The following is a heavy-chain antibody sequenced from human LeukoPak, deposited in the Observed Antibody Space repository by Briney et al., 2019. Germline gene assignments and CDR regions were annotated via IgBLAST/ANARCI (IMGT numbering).Heavy chain of an antibody. J-gene: IGHJ6*04. V-gene: IGHV4-34*01. Sequence: SETLSLTCAVYGGSFSGYYWSWIRQPPGKGLEWIGEINHSGSTNYNPSLKSRVTISVDTSKNQFSLKLSSVTAADTAVYYCARGYFSRRGDVWGKGTTVTVSS. CDR2: INHSGST. CDR3: ARGYFSRRGDV. CDR1: GGSFSGYY. D-gene: IGHD3-9*01.